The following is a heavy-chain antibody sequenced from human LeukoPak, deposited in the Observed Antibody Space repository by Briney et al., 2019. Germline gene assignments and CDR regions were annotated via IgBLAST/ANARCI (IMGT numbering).Heavy chain of an antibody. V-gene: IGHV4-39*07. D-gene: IGHD2-15*01. J-gene: IGHJ5*02. CDR3: ARDPYCSGGSCYVFDP. CDR1: DGSISSSSYD. Sequence: SETLSLTCSVSDGSISSSSYDWGWIRQPPGKGLEWIGSIYYSGNTHYNPSLKSRLTISVDTSKNQFSLKLSSVTAADTAVYYCARDPYCSGGSCYVFDPWGQGTLVTVSS. CDR2: IYYSGNT.